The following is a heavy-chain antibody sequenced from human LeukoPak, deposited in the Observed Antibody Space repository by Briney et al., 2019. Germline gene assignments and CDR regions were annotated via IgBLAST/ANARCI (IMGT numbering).Heavy chain of an antibody. CDR1: GFTVSGKY. CDR2: VYSGGGT. Sequence: PGGSLRLSCTASGFTVSGKYMNWVRQAPGKGLEWVSVVYSGGGTNYADSVKDRFIISKDNSKNMVYLQMNSLRVEDTADYYCARGFAGNLDYWGQGTLVTVST. J-gene: IGHJ4*02. CDR3: ARGFAGNLDY. D-gene: IGHD3-16*01. V-gene: IGHV3-66*01.